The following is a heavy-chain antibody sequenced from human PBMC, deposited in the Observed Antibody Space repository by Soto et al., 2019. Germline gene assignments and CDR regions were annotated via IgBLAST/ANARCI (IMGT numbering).Heavy chain of an antibody. Sequence: GASVKVSCKASGYTFTSYGIIWVRQAPGQGLEWMGYISPNSGATTYAQNLQGRLTLTTDTSTSTAYMELRSLSSDDTAIYYCVREMWTSSGQQNFFVYWGLGALVTV. V-gene: IGHV1-18*01. CDR2: ISPNSGAT. CDR3: VREMWTSSGQQNFFVY. J-gene: IGHJ4*02. D-gene: IGHD6-25*01. CDR1: GYTFTSYG.